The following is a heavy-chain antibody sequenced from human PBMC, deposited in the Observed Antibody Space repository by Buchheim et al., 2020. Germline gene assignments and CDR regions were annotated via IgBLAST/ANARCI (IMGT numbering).Heavy chain of an antibody. V-gene: IGHV1-2*06. CDR2: INPNSGDT. Sequence: QVQLVQSGAEVKKPGASVKVSCKASGYTFTGYFIHWVRQAPGQGLEWMGRINPNSGDTNYPQKFQGRVTMTRDTSLRTAYMELSRLKSDDTAVYYCARLAGAYETINWGQGTL. D-gene: IGHD5-12*01. CDR1: GYTFTGYF. J-gene: IGHJ4*02. CDR3: ARLAGAYETIN.